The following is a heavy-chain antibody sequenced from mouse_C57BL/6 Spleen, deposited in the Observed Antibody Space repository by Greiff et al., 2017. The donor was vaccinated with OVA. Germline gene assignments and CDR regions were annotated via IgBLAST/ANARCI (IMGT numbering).Heavy chain of an antibody. D-gene: IGHD1-1*01. CDR2: IDPSDSYN. V-gene: IGHV1-69*01. CDR1: GYTFTSYW. Sequence: QVQLQQPGAELVMPGASVKLSCKASGYTFTSYWMHWVKQRPGQDLEWIGEIDPSDSYNNYNQKFKGKATLTADKSSSTAYMQLSSLTSEDSAVYFCARLRVLYGSSTLYFDYWGQGTTLTVSS. CDR3: ARLRVLYGSSTLYFDY. J-gene: IGHJ2*01.